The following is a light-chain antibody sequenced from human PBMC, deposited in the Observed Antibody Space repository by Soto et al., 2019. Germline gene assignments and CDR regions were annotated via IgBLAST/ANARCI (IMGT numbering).Light chain of an antibody. CDR2: AAS. Sequence: DIQMTQSPSSLSASVGDRVTITCQASQDISHYLNWYQQKPGKAPKLLIYAASTLQSGVPSRFSGSGSGTDYTLTISSLQPEDFATYYCQQSYRTPTFGQGTRLEIK. CDR1: QDISHY. J-gene: IGKJ5*01. V-gene: IGKV1-39*01. CDR3: QQSYRTPT.